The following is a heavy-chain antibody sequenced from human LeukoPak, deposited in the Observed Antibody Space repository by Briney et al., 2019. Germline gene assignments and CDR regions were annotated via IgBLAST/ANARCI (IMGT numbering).Heavy chain of an antibody. V-gene: IGHV1-69*13. Sequence: SVKVSCKASGATFSSYAISWVRQAPGQGLEWMGGIIPIFDRANYAQKFQGRVTITADESTSTAYMELSSLRSEDTAVYYCARGYLNSSSWYVYYYYYMDVWGKGTTVTISS. J-gene: IGHJ6*03. CDR2: IIPIFDRA. D-gene: IGHD6-13*01. CDR3: ARGYLNSSSWYVYYYYYMDV. CDR1: GATFSSYA.